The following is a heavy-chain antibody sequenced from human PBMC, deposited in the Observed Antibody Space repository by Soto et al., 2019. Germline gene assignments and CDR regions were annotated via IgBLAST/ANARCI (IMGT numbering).Heavy chain of an antibody. CDR1: GLNFSDYY. CDR2: ISSSVSTI. CDR3: ARGMRGDDYSNYYYYYGMDV. Sequence: GGSMRLSCADSGLNFSDYYMSWIRQAPGKGLEWDSYISSSVSTIYYADSVKGRFTISRDNAKNSLYLQMNSLRAEDTAVYYCARGMRGDDYSNYYYYYGMDVWGQGTTVTVSS. D-gene: IGHD4-4*01. J-gene: IGHJ6*02. V-gene: IGHV3-11*01.